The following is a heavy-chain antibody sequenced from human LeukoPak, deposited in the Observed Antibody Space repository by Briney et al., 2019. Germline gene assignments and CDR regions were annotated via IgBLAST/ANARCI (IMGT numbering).Heavy chain of an antibody. CDR3: AKVDSGYSYGSVDY. Sequence: SGGSLRLSCAASGFTFSSYAMSWIRQAPGKGLVWVSAISASGGSTNYADSVKGRFTISRDNSKNTLYLQMNSLRAEDTAVYYCAKVDSGYSYGSVDYWGQGTLVTVSS. D-gene: IGHD5-18*01. V-gene: IGHV3-23*01. CDR1: GFTFSSYA. J-gene: IGHJ4*02. CDR2: ISASGGST.